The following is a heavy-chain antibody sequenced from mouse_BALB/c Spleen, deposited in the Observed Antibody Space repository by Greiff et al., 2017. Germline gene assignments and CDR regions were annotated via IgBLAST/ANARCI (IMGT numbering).Heavy chain of an antibody. J-gene: IGHJ3*01. V-gene: IGHV5-12-1*01. CDR2: ISSGGGST. Sequence: EVQGVESGGGLVKPGGSLKLSCAASGFAFSSYDMSWVRQTPEKRLEWVAYISSGGGSTYYPDTVKGRFTISRDNAKNTLYLQMSSLKSEDTAMYYCARHGYGYGGAYWGQGTLVTVSA. CDR3: ARHGYGYGGAY. D-gene: IGHD2-2*01. CDR1: GFAFSSYD.